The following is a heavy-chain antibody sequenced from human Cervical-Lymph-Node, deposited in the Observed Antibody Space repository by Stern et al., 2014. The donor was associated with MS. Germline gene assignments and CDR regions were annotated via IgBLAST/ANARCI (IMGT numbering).Heavy chain of an antibody. CDR3: ASRNR. CDR2: IIPIFGTA. J-gene: IGHJ4*02. Sequence: AHLVESGADVKKPGATVKISCKFSGDAFIDYFIHWVQQAPGKGLEWMGGIIPIFGTANYAQKFQGRVTITADESTSTAYMELSSLRSEDTAVYYCASRNRWGQGTLVTVSS. V-gene: IGHV1-69*01. D-gene: IGHD2/OR15-2a*01. CDR1: GDAFIDYF.